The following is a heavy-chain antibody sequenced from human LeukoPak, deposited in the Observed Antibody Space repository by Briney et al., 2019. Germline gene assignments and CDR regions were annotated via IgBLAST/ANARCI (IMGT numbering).Heavy chain of an antibody. D-gene: IGHD3-16*01. V-gene: IGHV3-48*03. CDR2: ISSSGTTI. J-gene: IGHJ4*02. CDR1: GFTFSTYE. Sequence: SLRLSCAASGFTFSTYEMNWVRQVPGKGLEWVSYISSSGTTIYYADSVKGRFAISRDNTKNSMYLQMNSLRAEDTAVYYCVSAYGGLLDYWGQGTLVTVST. CDR3: VSAYGGLLDY.